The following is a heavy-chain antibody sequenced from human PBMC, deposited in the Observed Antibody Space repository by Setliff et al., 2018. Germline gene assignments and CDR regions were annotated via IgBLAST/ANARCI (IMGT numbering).Heavy chain of an antibody. CDR3: ARDKADYYDRSGYSGASDV. CDR1: GGTFGSSA. V-gene: IGHV1-69*13. J-gene: IGHJ3*01. Sequence: GASVKVSCKASGGTFGSSALSWVRQAPGQGLEWMGGIIPMFDTGIYAEKFQGRVTLSAGESTSTVYMELTRLRPEDTAIYYCARDKADYYDRSGYSGASDVWGQGTMVTVSS. D-gene: IGHD3-22*01. CDR2: IIPMFDTG.